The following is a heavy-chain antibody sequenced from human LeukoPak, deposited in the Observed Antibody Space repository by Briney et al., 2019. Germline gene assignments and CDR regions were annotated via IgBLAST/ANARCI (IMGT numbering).Heavy chain of an antibody. CDR3: ATDLRTVTTFGHYYHGMDD. CDR1: GFAFSDAW. V-gene: IGHV3-15*01. D-gene: IGHD4-17*01. Sequence: EGSLRLSCAASGFAFSDAWMNWVRQAPGKGLYWVGRIKSKADGATTDYGTTVKGRFTISRDDSKNTFYLQMKSLKTEDTGVYYCATDLRTVTTFGHYYHGMDDWGQGTTVTVSS. J-gene: IGHJ6*02. CDR2: IKSKADGATT.